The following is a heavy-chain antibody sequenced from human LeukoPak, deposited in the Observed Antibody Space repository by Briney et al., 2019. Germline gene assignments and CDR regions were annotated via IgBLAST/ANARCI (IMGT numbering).Heavy chain of an antibody. CDR1: GGSFSGYY. Sequence: KPSETLSLTCAVYGGSFSGYYWSWIRQPPGKGLEWIGEINHSGSTNYNPSLKSRVTISVDTSKNPFSLKLSSVTAADTAVYYCARGRGPFDPWGQGTLVTVSS. J-gene: IGHJ5*02. CDR3: ARGRGPFDP. D-gene: IGHD3-10*01. V-gene: IGHV4-34*01. CDR2: INHSGST.